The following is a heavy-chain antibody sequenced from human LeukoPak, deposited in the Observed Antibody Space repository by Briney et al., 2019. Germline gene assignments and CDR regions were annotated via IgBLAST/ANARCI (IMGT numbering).Heavy chain of an antibody. V-gene: IGHV5-51*01. J-gene: IGHJ6*02. Sequence: GESLKISCKGSGYSFTSYWIGWVRQMPGKGLEWMGIIYPGDSDTRYSPSFQGQVTISADKSISTAYLQWSSLKASDTAMYYCVRYAVTTVSPYYYYGMDVWGQGTTVTVSS. D-gene: IGHD4-17*01. CDR3: VRYAVTTVSPYYYYGMDV. CDR2: IYPGDSDT. CDR1: GYSFTSYW.